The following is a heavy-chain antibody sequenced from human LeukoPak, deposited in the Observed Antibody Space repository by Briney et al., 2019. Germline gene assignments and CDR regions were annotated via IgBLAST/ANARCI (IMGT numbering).Heavy chain of an antibody. CDR2: IYCSGST. V-gene: IGHV4-61*01. J-gene: IGHJ4*02. D-gene: IGHD1-26*01. CDR3: ARAAYSGSYHSDY. Sequence: KPSETLSLTCTVSGGSVNSGSYYWNWIRQPPGKGLEWIGYIYCSGSTNYNPSLKSRVTISVDTSKNQFSLKLSSVTAADTAVYYCARAAYSGSYHSDYWGQGTLVTVSS. CDR1: GGSVNSGSYY.